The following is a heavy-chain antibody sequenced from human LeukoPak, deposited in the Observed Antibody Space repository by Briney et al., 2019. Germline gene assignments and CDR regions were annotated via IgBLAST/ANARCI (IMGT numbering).Heavy chain of an antibody. CDR3: ARSYGELFDP. CDR2: IYDSGST. CDR1: GGSIRSSYYY. Sequence: PSETLSLTCTVSGGSIRSSYYYWGWIRQPPGKGLEWIGSIYDSGSTYYNPSLKSRVTISVDTSKNQFSLKLSSVTAADTAVYYCARSYGELFDPWGQGTLVTVSS. D-gene: IGHD4-17*01. J-gene: IGHJ5*02. V-gene: IGHV4-39*07.